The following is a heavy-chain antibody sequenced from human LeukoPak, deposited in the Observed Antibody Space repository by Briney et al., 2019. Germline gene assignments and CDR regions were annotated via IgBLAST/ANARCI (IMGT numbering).Heavy chain of an antibody. J-gene: IGHJ6*02. CDR3: GLISGSYLYYYYGMDV. CDR2: MNPNSGNT. D-gene: IGHD1-26*01. Sequence: ASVKVSCKASGYTFTSYDINWVRQATGQELEWMGWMNPNSGNTGYAQKFQGRVTMTRNTSISTAYMELSSLRSEDTAVYYCGLISGSYLYYYYGMDVWGQGTTVTVSS. CDR1: GYTFTSYD. V-gene: IGHV1-8*01.